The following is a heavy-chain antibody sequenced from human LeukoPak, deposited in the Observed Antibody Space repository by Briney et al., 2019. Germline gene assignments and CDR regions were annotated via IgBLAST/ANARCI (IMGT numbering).Heavy chain of an antibody. CDR2: ISSSGSII. CDR1: GFTFSSYE. V-gene: IGHV3-48*03. CDR3: ARARRWESPGGDMDWFDP. Sequence: LTGGSLRLSCAASGFTFSSYEMNWVRQAPGKGLEWVSYISSSGSIIYYADSVKGRFTISRDNAKNSLYLQMNSLRAEDTAVYYCARARRWESPGGDMDWFDPWGQGTLVTVSS. D-gene: IGHD4-23*01. J-gene: IGHJ5*02.